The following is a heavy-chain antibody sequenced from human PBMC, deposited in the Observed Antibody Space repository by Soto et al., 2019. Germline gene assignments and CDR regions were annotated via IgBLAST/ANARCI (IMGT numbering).Heavy chain of an antibody. CDR2: IKQDGSEK. J-gene: IGHJ2*01. V-gene: IGHV3-7*01. CDR3: VRVRCSGTSCRRGWYFDL. D-gene: IGHD2-15*01. Sequence: EVQLVESGGGLVQPGGSLRLSCAASGFTFSSYWMSWVRQAPGKGLEWVANIKQDGSEKYYVDSMKGRFTISGDNAKNSLFLQMNSLRAEDTAVYYCVRVRCSGTSCRRGWYFDLWGRGTLVTVSS. CDR1: GFTFSSYW.